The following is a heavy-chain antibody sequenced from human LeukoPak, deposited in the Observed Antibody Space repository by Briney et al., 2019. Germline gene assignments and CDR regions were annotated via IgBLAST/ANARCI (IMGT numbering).Heavy chain of an antibody. CDR3: ARDSTDYSSGWFDN. Sequence: SETLSLTCIVSGDSIRSYYWSWIRQPAGKGLEWIGRIYNSGSTNYSPSLKSRVTMSVDTSKNQFSLKLTSVTAADTAVYFCARDSTDYSSGWFDNWGQGILVTVSS. V-gene: IGHV4-4*07. J-gene: IGHJ4*02. D-gene: IGHD6-19*01. CDR1: GDSIRSYY. CDR2: IYNSGST.